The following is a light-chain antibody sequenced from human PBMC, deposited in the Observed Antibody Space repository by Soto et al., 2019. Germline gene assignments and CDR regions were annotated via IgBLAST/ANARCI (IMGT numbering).Light chain of an antibody. CDR2: GAS. J-gene: IGKJ5*01. CDR3: QQYNKWPIT. CDR1: HSVSNN. V-gene: IGKV3D-15*01. Sequence: EIVMTQSPATLSVSPGERATLSCRASHSVSNNLAWYQQKPGQAPRLLIYGASTRATGIPARFSGSGSGTDFTLTISSLQSEDFAVYSCQQYNKWPITFGQGTRLEIK.